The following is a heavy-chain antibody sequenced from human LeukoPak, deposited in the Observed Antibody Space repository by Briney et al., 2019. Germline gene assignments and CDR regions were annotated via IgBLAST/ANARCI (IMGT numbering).Heavy chain of an antibody. V-gene: IGHV4-59*02. CDR1: GGSVSSYY. CDR3: AREGLSNGMDV. Sequence: SETLSLTCTVSGGSVSSYYWSWIRQPPGKGLEWIGYIYYSGSTNYNPSLKSRVTISVDTSRNQFSLKLSSVTAADTAVYYCAREGLSNGMDVWGQGTTVTVSS. CDR2: IYYSGST. J-gene: IGHJ6*02.